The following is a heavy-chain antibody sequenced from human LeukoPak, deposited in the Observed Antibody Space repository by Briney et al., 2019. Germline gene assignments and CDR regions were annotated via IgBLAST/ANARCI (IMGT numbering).Heavy chain of an antibody. V-gene: IGHV4-34*01. J-gene: IGHJ4*02. Sequence: SETLSLTCAVYGGSFSGYYWSWIRQPPGKGLEWIGEINHSGSTNYNPSLKSRVTISVDTSKNQFSLKLSSVTAADTAVYYCARGRGGEMAGEDFDYRGQGTLVTVSS. D-gene: IGHD5-24*01. CDR3: ARGRGGEMAGEDFDY. CDR1: GGSFSGYY. CDR2: INHSGST.